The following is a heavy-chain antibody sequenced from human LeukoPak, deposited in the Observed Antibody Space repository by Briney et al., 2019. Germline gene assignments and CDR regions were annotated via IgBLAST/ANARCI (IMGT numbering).Heavy chain of an antibody. CDR2: INHSGST. CDR3: ARTDTAMAYYYYGMDV. J-gene: IGHJ6*02. CDR1: GGSFSGYY. V-gene: IGHV4-34*01. D-gene: IGHD5-18*01. Sequence: PSETLSLTCAVYGGSFSGYYWSWIRQPPGKGLEWIGEINHSGSTNYNPSLKGRVTISVDTSKNQFSLRLSSVTAADTAVYYCARTDTAMAYYYYGMDVWGQGTTVTVSS.